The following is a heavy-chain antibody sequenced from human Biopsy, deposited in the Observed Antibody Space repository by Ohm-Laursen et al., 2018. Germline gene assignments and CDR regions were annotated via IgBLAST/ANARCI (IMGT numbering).Heavy chain of an antibody. CDR1: GGSTSSHY. J-gene: IGHJ6*02. V-gene: IGHV4-59*11. CDR3: ARGQDSSYLAYGMDV. D-gene: IGHD6-19*01. CDR2: IYNRGST. Sequence: GTLSLTCTVSGGSTSSHYWSWIRQPPGKGLEWIGYIYNRGSTKYNSSLKSRVTISVDTSKNQFSLTVRSVTAADTAMYYCARGQDSSYLAYGMDVWGQGTTVTVSS.